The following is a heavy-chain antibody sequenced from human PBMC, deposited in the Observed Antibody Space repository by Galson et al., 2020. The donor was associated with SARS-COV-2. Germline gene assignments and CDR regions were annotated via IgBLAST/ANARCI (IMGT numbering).Heavy chain of an antibody. CDR2: INPADSHT. V-gene: IGHV5-51*01. CDR1: GYTFTNFW. Sequence: GESLKISCKGSGYTFTNFWIGWVRQMPGKGLEWMGIINPADSHTRYSPSFQGQVTISADKSVNVAYLQWISLKASDTAMYYCARSGSPFDHWGQGTLVTVSA. J-gene: IGHJ4*02. D-gene: IGHD1-1*01. CDR3: ARSGSPFDH.